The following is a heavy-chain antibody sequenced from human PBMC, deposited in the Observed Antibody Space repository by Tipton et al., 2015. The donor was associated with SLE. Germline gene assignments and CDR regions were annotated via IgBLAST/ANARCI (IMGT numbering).Heavy chain of an antibody. CDR1: GVTFSGSA. V-gene: IGHV3-73*01. CDR3: NRVSEVVVATYYYYCGMDV. Sequence: SLRLSCAASGVTFSGSAMHWGRQASGEGLEWVGRIRSKANSYATAYAASVKGSFTISRDDSKNTTYLQMNSLKTDDTAVYYCNRVSEVVVATYYYYCGMDVWRQGTTVTVSS. J-gene: IGHJ6*02. D-gene: IGHD2-15*01. CDR2: IRSKANSYAT.